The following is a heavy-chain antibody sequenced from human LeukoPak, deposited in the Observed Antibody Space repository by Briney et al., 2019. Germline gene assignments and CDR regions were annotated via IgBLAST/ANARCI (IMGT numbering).Heavy chain of an antibody. CDR3: ARGTALQDY. Sequence: GGSLRLSCAASGFTFSPYWMHWVRQAPGKGLVWVSDINSDGSATNYADSVKGRFTISRDNAQNTLYLQMNSLRAEDTAVYYCARGTALQDYWGQGTLVTVPS. D-gene: IGHD2/OR15-2a*01. CDR2: INSDGSAT. J-gene: IGHJ4*02. V-gene: IGHV3-74*01. CDR1: GFTFSPYW.